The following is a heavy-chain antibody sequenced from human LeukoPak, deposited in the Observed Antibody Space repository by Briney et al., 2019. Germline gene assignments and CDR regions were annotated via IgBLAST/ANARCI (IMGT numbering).Heavy chain of an antibody. V-gene: IGHV3-30*04. CDR2: ISYDGSNK. CDR3: AGDHGGGSYFDY. J-gene: IGHJ4*02. CDR1: GFTFSSYA. Sequence: GRSLRLSCAASGFTFSSYAMHWVRQAPGKGLEWVAVISYDGSNKYYADSVKGRFTISRDNSKNTLYLQMNSLRAEDTAVYYCAGDHGGGSYFDYWGQGTLVTVSS. D-gene: IGHD2-15*01.